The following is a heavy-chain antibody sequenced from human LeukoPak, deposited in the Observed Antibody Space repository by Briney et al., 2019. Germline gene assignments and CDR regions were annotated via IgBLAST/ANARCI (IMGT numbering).Heavy chain of an antibody. V-gene: IGHV3-23*01. CDR3: AKTVAAAGTWSFEY. J-gene: IGHJ4*02. CDR1: GFTFSSYS. D-gene: IGHD6-13*01. CDR2: ISGSGGST. Sequence: GGSLRLSCAASGFTFSSYSMSWVRQAPGKGLEWVSAISGSGGSTYYADAVKGRFTISRDNSKNTLYLQMNSLRAEDTAVYYCAKTVAAAGTWSFEYWGQGTLVTVSS.